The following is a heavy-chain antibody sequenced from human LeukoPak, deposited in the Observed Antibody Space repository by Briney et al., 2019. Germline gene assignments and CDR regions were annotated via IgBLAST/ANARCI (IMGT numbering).Heavy chain of an antibody. J-gene: IGHJ4*02. CDR2: IIPIFGTA. D-gene: IGHD3-22*01. Sequence: ASVKVSCKASGGTFSSYAISWVRQAHGQGLEWMGGIIPIFGTANYAQRFQGRVTITADESTSTAYMELSSLRSEDTAVYYCARVADDSSGYHFDYWGQGPLVTVSS. CDR3: ARVADDSSGYHFDY. CDR1: GGTFSSYA. V-gene: IGHV1-69*13.